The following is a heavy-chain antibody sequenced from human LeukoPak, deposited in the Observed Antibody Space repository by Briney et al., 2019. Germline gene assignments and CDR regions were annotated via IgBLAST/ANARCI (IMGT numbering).Heavy chain of an antibody. V-gene: IGHV4-59*01. D-gene: IGHD4-23*01. J-gene: IGHJ1*01. Sequence: PSETLSLTCTVSGGSISSYYWSWIRQPPGKGLEWIGHISYSGSTNYNPSLKSRVTISVDTSKNQFSLKLSSVTAADTAVYYCAREANSDYGGNSGYFQHWGQGTLVTVSS. CDR3: AREANSDYGGNSGYFQH. CDR2: ISYSGST. CDR1: GGSISSYY.